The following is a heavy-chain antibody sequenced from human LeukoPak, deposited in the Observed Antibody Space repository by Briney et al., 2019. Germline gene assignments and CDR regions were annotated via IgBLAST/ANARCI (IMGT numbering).Heavy chain of an antibody. V-gene: IGHV1-18*01. D-gene: IGHD1-26*01. J-gene: IGHJ3*02. CDR2: ISAYNGNT. Sequence: ASVKVSCKASGYTFTSYGISWVRQAPGQGLEWMGWISAYNGNTNYVQKLQGRVTMTTDTSTSTAYMELRSLRSDDTAVYYCARARRVGATSDDAFDIWGQGTMVTVSS. CDR3: ARARRVGATSDDAFDI. CDR1: GYTFTSYG.